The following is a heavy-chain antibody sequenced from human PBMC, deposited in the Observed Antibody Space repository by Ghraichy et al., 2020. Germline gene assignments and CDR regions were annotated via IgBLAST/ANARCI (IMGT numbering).Heavy chain of an antibody. J-gene: IGHJ4*02. Sequence: GGSLRLSCVVSGFTLTTYSLNWVRRAPGKGLEWVAVISFDGSRTSYGDFVKGRFTISRDTSKNSVYLQMNRLRNEDTGVYYCARAPWGSGSYYQSALDYWGQGTQVTVTT. CDR3: ARAPWGSGSYYQSALDY. CDR2: ISFDGSRT. CDR1: GFTLTTYS. D-gene: IGHD3-10*01. V-gene: IGHV3-30*01.